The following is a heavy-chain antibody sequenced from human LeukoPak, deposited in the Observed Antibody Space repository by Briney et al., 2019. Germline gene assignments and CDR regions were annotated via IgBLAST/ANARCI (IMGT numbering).Heavy chain of an antibody. Sequence: GRSLRLSCAASGFTFSSYAIHWVRQAPGQGLGLVAVISYDGSNKYYADSVKGRFTISRDNSKNTLYLQMNSLRAEDTAVYYCARDQDLRYSSGWYRSFDYWGQGTLVTVSS. J-gene: IGHJ4*02. CDR1: GFTFSSYA. CDR3: ARDQDLRYSSGWYRSFDY. D-gene: IGHD6-19*01. CDR2: ISYDGSNK. V-gene: IGHV3-30-3*01.